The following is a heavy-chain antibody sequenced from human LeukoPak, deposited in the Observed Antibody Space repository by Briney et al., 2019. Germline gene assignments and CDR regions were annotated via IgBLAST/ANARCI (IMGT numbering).Heavy chain of an antibody. J-gene: IGHJ5*02. CDR3: ARSPYPLWFGEFQENWFDP. CDR2: IIPIFGTA. V-gene: IGHV1-69*01. CDR1: GGTFSSYA. Sequence: GGSVKVSCKASGGTFSSYAISWVRQAPGQGLEWMGGIIPIFGTANYAQKFQGRVTITADESTSTAYMELSRLRSDDTAVYYCARSPYPLWFGEFQENWFDPWGQGTLVTVSS. D-gene: IGHD3-10*01.